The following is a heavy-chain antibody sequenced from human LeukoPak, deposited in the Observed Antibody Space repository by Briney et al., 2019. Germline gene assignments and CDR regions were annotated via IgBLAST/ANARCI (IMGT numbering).Heavy chain of an antibody. Sequence: KPSETLSLTCTVSGGSISASYWSWIRQPAGKGLEWIGRIYTSAYITEITNYNPSLKSRVTLSIDTSKNQFSLRLSSVTAADTAMFYCAKGNGDDDAFDIWGQGTMVTVSS. CDR3: AKGNGDDDAFDI. CDR1: GGSISASY. CDR2: IYTSAYITEIT. J-gene: IGHJ3*02. D-gene: IGHD4-17*01. V-gene: IGHV4-4*07.